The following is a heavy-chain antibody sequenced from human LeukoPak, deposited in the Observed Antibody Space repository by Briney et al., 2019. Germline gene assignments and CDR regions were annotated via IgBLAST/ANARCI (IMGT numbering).Heavy chain of an antibody. CDR2: ITYSGST. D-gene: IGHD1-26*01. Sequence: SETLSLTCTVSGGSINSSTYYWAWIRQSPGKGLEWIGSITYSGSTYYNPSLESRVTISVDTSKNQFSLRLISVTAVDTAVYYCARQGVGATDCWGQGTLVTVSS. CDR3: ARQGVGATDC. V-gene: IGHV4-39*01. CDR1: GGSINSSTYY. J-gene: IGHJ4*02.